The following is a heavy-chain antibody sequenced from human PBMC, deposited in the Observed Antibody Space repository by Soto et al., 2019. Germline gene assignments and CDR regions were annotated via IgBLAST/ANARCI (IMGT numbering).Heavy chain of an antibody. CDR2: INPNSGGT. CDR1: GYTFTGYY. Sequence: ASVKVSCKASGYTFTGYYMHWVRQAPGQGLEWMGWINPNSGGTNYAQKFQGRVTMTRDTSISTAYMELSRLRSDDTAVYYCARVNWNYVNWFDPWGQGTLVTVSS. D-gene: IGHD1-7*01. CDR3: ARVNWNYVNWFDP. J-gene: IGHJ5*02. V-gene: IGHV1-2*02.